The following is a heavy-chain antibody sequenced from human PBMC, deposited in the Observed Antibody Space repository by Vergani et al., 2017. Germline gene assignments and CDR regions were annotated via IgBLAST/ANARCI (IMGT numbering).Heavy chain of an antibody. CDR3: ARGERVLLWFGEPPNY. V-gene: IGHV3-23*01. CDR1: GFTFSSYA. Sequence: EVQLLESGGGLVQPGGSLRLSCAASGFTFSSYAMSWVRQAPGKGLEWVSAISGSGGSTYYADSVKGRFTISRDNSKNTLYLQMNSLGAEDTAVYYCARGERVLLWFGEPPNYWGQGTLVTVSS. D-gene: IGHD3-10*01. J-gene: IGHJ4*02. CDR2: ISGSGGST.